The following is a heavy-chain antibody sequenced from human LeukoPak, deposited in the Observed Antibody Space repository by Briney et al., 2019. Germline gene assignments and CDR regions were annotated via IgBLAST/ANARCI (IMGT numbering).Heavy chain of an antibody. J-gene: IGHJ6*03. CDR1: GGTFSSYA. Sequence: GASVKVSCKASGGTFSSYAISWVRQAPGQGLEWMGGIIPIFGTANYAQKFQGRVTITTDESTSTAYMELSSLRSEDTAVYYCARTPKEGYYYYYMDVWGKGTTVTVSS. CDR2: IIPIFGTA. V-gene: IGHV1-69*05. D-gene: IGHD3-16*01. CDR3: ARTPKEGYYYYYMDV.